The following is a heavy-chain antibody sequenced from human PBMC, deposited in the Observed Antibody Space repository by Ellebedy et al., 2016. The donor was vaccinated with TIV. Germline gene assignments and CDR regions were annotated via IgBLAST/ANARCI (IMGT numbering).Heavy chain of an antibody. CDR1: GGSFSGYY. CDR2: INHSGST. CDR3: ARDDDSSSSGYYYGMDV. V-gene: IGHV4-34*01. D-gene: IGHD6-13*01. J-gene: IGHJ6*02. Sequence: SETLFLTCAVYGGSFSGYYWSWIRQPPGKGLEWIGEINHSGSTNYNPSLKSRVTISVDTSKNQFSLKLSSVTAADTAVYYCARDDDSSSSGYYYGMDVWGQGTTVTVSS.